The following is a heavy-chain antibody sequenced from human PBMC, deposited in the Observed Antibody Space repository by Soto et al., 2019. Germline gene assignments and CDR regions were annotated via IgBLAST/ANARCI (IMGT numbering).Heavy chain of an antibody. CDR1: GFTLTSAD. CDR2: IVGGSGST. D-gene: IGHD3-3*01. CDR3: AADWSNRPFDF. V-gene: IGHV1-58*01. J-gene: IGHJ4*02. Sequence: QMQLVQSGPEVKKPGTSVKVSCKASGFTLTSADVQWVRQTRGQRLEWIGRIVGGSGSTNYAQQFQGRLAITRDMSTSTVYMELSSLRSADTAVYYCAADWSNRPFDFWGQGTLVTVSS.